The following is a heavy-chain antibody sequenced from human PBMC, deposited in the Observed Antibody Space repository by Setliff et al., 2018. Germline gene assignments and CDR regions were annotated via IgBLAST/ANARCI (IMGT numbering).Heavy chain of an antibody. V-gene: IGHV3-30*03. Sequence: GGSLRLSCAASGFNFGAYVMHWVRQAPGKGLEWVALISYDARKKYYADTLEGRFTISRDNSRNTMYLQMNSLRAEDTAFYYCARGRHHDTLSGYIDFLGQGTLVTVSS. CDR3: ARGRHHDTLSGYIDF. CDR2: ISYDARKK. J-gene: IGHJ4*02. CDR1: GFNFGAYV. D-gene: IGHD3-9*01.